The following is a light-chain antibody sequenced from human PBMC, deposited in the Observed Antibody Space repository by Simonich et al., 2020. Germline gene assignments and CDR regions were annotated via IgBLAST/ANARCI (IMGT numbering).Light chain of an antibody. CDR3: QQYYSTPYT. V-gene: IGKV4-1*01. J-gene: IGKJ2*01. Sequence: DIVMTQSPDSLAVSLGERATINCKSSPSVLYSSNNKNYLAWYQMKPVQPPKLLIYWASTRESGVPDRFRGSGSGTYFTLTISSLQAEDVAVYYCQQYYSTPYTFGQGTKLEIK. CDR2: WAS. CDR1: PSVLYSSNNKNY.